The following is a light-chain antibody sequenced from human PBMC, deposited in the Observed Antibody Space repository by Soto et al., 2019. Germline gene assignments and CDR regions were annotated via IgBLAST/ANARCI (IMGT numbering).Light chain of an antibody. CDR3: QQYGSSPVT. CDR1: QSVSSSY. CDR2: GAS. Sequence: EIVLTQSPGTLSLSPGERATLSCRASQSVSSSYLAWYQQKPGQAPRLLIYGASSRATGIPDRFSGSGSGTDFTLTISRREPEVFAVYYYQQYGSSPVTFGRGRRLEIK. J-gene: IGKJ5*01. V-gene: IGKV3-20*01.